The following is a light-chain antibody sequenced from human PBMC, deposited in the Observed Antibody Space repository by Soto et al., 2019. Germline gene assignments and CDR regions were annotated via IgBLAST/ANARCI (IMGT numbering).Light chain of an antibody. Sequence: EFVLTQSPGTLSLSPGERATLSCRASQSVGSNSLAWYQQKPVQAPRILIYGASTRATGIPDRFSGSGSGTDFTLTISRLEPEDFAVYYCQQYGSSPPLTFGGGTKVEIK. J-gene: IGKJ4*01. V-gene: IGKV3-20*01. CDR3: QQYGSSPPLT. CDR1: QSVGSNS. CDR2: GAS.